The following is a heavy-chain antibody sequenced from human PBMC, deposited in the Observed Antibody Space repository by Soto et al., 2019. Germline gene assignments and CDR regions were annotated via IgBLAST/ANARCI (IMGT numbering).Heavy chain of an antibody. CDR2: IYYSGST. CDR3: ARAPLPRFDH. CDR1: GGSISSYY. V-gene: IGHV4-59*01. Sequence: QVQLQESGPGLVKPSETLSLTCTVSGGSISSYYWSWIRQPPGKGLEWIGYIYYSGSTNYNPSLKSRVTISVDTSKNQFSLKLSSVTAADTAVYYCARAPLPRFDHWGQGTLVTVSS. J-gene: IGHJ5*02.